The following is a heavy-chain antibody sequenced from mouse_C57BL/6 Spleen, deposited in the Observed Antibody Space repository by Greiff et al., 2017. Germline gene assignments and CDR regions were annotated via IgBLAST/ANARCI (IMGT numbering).Heavy chain of an antibody. Sequence: VQLQQSGAELVRPGTSVKVSCKASGYAFTNYLIEWVKQRPGQGLEWIGVINPGSGGTNYNEKFKGKATLTADKSSSTAYMQLSSLTSEDSAVYFCARFDNYVDYWGQGTTLTVSS. CDR1: GYAFTNYL. J-gene: IGHJ2*01. CDR3: ARFDNYVDY. CDR2: INPGSGGT. V-gene: IGHV1-54*01.